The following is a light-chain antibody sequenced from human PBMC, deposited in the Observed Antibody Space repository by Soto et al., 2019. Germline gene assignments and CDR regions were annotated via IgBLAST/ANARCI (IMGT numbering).Light chain of an antibody. CDR1: KLGDKY. CDR2: QDS. Sequence: ELTQPPSVSVSPGQTASITCSGHKLGDKYASWYQQRPGQSPLLVIYQDSKRPSGIPERFSGSNSGNTATLTISGTQALDEADYYCQAWASSSAVGFGGGTQLTVL. J-gene: IGLJ2*01. CDR3: QAWASSSAVG. V-gene: IGLV3-1*01.